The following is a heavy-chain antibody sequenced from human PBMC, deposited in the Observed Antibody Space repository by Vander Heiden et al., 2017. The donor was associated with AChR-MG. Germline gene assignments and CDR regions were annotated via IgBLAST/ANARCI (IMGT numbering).Heavy chain of an antibody. CDR1: GYSISSGYY. J-gene: IGHJ4*02. CDR3: VRYYGSGSSYILKTIDY. Sequence: QVQLLGSGPGLVKPSETLSLTCTVSGYSISSGYYWGWIRQPPGKGLEWIGSIYHSGNTYYNPSLTSRVSISVDTSRNQFSLMLTSVTAADTAVYYCVRYYGSGSSYILKTIDYWGQGTLVTVSS. V-gene: IGHV4-38-2*02. D-gene: IGHD3-10*01. CDR2: IYHSGNT.